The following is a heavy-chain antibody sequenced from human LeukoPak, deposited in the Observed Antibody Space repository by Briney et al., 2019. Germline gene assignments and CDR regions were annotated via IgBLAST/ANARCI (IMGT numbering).Heavy chain of an antibody. CDR2: IYYSGTP. Sequence: SETLSLTCTVSGGSISNSDYYWGWIRQPPGKGLEWIGSIYYSGTPYYNPSLKSRVTISVDTSKNQFSLRLSSVTAADTAVYYCARRGFYYGYYFDYWGQGTLVTVSS. V-gene: IGHV4-39*01. CDR3: ARRGFYYGYYFDY. J-gene: IGHJ4*02. CDR1: GGSISNSDYY. D-gene: IGHD3-10*01.